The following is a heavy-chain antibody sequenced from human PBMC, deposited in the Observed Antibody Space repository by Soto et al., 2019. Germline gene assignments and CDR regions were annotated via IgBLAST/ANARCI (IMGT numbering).Heavy chain of an antibody. V-gene: IGHV3-23*01. J-gene: IGHJ4*02. CDR2: ISGSGGST. CDR3: AKGRRDIVVVVAAVLDY. Sequence: VGSLRLSCAASGFTFSSYAMSWVRQAPGKGLEWVSAISGSGGSTYYADSVKGRFTISRDNSKNTLYLQMNSLRAEDTAVYYCAKGRRDIVVVVAAVLDYWGQGTLVTVSS. CDR1: GFTFSSYA. D-gene: IGHD2-15*01.